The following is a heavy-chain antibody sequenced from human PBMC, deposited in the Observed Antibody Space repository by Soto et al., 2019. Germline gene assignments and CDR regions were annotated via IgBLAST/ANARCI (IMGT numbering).Heavy chain of an antibody. J-gene: IGHJ4*02. Sequence: SQTLCFTSSVSVGSISGSYWSWIRQSPGKGLEWLGYGYSTGITNYSPSLRSRVSISVDTSKNEFSLRLSSVTAADTAVYFCARSVAVPAAHIDYWGQGTLVTVS. CDR2: GYSTGIT. CDR1: VGSISGSY. CDR3: ARSVAVPAAHIDY. D-gene: IGHD2-2*01. V-gene: IGHV4-59*01.